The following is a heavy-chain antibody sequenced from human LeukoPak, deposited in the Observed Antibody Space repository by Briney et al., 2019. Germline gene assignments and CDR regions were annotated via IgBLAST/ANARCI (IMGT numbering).Heavy chain of an antibody. CDR1: GYTFTSYA. CDR2: MNPNSGNT. V-gene: IGHV1-8*02. D-gene: IGHD3-9*01. J-gene: IGHJ5*02. CDR3: ARLPSFLGAGYYRRRTRHNWFDP. Sequence: ASVKVSCKASGYTFTSYAMNWVRQATGQGLEWMGWMNPNSGNTGYAQKFQGRVTMTRNTSISTAYMELSSLRSEDTAVYYCARLPSFLGAGYYRRRTRHNWFDPWGQGTLVTVSS.